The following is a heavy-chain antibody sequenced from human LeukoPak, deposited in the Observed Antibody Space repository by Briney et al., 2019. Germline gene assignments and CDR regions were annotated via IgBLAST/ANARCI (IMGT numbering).Heavy chain of an antibody. V-gene: IGHV3-30-3*01. Sequence: GGSPRLSCAGSGFTFSTYAMHWVRQAPGKGLEWVAVISSDGTKKYYADSVKGRFTISRDNSKDMLYLQMNSLRVDDTAVYYCAGYTSGWRQFDYWGQGTLVTVSS. J-gene: IGHJ4*02. D-gene: IGHD6-19*01. CDR2: ISSDGTKK. CDR1: GFTFSTYA. CDR3: AGYTSGWRQFDY.